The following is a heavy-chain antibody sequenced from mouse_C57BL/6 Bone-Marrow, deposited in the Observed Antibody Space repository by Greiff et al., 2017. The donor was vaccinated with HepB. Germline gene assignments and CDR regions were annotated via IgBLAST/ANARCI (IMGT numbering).Heavy chain of an antibody. CDR2: IHPSDSDT. D-gene: IGHD2-2*01. Sequence: VQLQQPGAELVKPGASVKVSCQASGYTFTSYWMHWVKQRPGQGLEWIGRIHPSDSDTNYNQKFKGQSTWTVDKSSSTAYMQRSNLTSEDSADYYSARIGEVKTVYYAMDYWGQGTSVTVSS. J-gene: IGHJ4*01. CDR3: ARIGEVKTVYYAMDY. V-gene: IGHV1-74*01. CDR1: GYTFTSYW.